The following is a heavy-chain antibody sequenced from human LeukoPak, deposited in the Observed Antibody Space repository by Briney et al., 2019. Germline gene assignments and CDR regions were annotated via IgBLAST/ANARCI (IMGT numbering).Heavy chain of an antibody. CDR2: IIPIFGTA. Sequence: GASVKVSCKSSGGTLSNYAISWVRQAPGQGLEWMGGIIPIFGTANYAQKFQGRVTITTDESTSTAYMELSSLRSEDTAVYYWASRPFYDSSVYYSPDTYWGQGTLVTVSS. J-gene: IGHJ4*02. CDR3: ASRPFYDSSVYYSPDTY. D-gene: IGHD3-22*01. CDR1: GGTLSNYA. V-gene: IGHV1-69*05.